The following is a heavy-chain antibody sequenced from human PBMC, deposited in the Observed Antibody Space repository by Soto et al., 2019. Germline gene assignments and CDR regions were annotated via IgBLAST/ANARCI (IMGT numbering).Heavy chain of an antibody. V-gene: IGHV3-15*07. CDR1: GFTFSNAW. CDR3: TTGRLADYYGMDV. Sequence: GGSLRLSCAASGFTFSNAWMNWVRQAPGKGLEWVGRIKSKTDGGTTDYAAPVKGRFTISRDDSKNTLYLQMNSLKTEDTAVYYCTTGRLADYYGMDVWGQGTTVTVSS. J-gene: IGHJ6*02. D-gene: IGHD6-19*01. CDR2: IKSKTDGGTT.